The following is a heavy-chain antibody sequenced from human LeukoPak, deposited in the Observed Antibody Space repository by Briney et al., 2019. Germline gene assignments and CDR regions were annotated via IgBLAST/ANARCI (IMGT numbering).Heavy chain of an antibody. V-gene: IGHV4-34*01. D-gene: IGHD3-10*01. CDR2: INHSGST. CDR3: ARHPLWFGENNYFDY. J-gene: IGHJ4*02. Sequence: SETLSLTCAVYGGSFSGYYWSWIRQPPGKGLEWIGEINHSGSTNYNPSLKSRVTISVDTSKNQFSLKLSSVTAADTAVYYCARHPLWFGENNYFDYWGQGTLVTVSS. CDR1: GGSFSGYY.